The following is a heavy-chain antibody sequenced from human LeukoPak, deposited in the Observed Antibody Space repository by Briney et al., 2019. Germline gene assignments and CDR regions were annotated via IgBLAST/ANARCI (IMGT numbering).Heavy chain of an antibody. CDR3: TRVVGATLPLVDY. CDR2: IRSKAYGGTT. CDR1: GFTFGDYA. V-gene: IGHV3-49*03. J-gene: IGHJ4*02. Sequence: PGGSLRLSCTASGFTFGDYAMSWFRQAPGKGLEWVGFIRSKAYGGTTEYAASVKGRFTISRDDSKSIAYLQLNSVKTEDTAVYYCTRVVGATLPLVDYWGQGTLVTVSS. D-gene: IGHD1-26*01.